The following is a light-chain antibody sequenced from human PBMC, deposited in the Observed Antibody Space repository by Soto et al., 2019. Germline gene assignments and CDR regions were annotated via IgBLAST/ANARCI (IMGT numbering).Light chain of an antibody. Sequence: EIVMTQSPATLSVSPGERATLSCRASQSVSSNLAWYQQKPGQAPRLLIYGASSRATGIPDRFSGSGSGTDFTPTISRLEPEDFAVYYCQQYGSSPFTFGPGTKVDI. J-gene: IGKJ3*01. CDR1: QSVSSN. CDR3: QQYGSSPFT. V-gene: IGKV3-20*01. CDR2: GAS.